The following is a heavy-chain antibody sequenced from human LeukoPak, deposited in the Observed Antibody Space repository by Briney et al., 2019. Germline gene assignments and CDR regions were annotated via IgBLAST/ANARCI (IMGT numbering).Heavy chain of an antibody. J-gene: IGHJ4*02. CDR2: LSGSPCST. CDR3: AIGYCYGSGSYWTFDY. D-gene: IGHD3-10*01. V-gene: IGHV3-23*01. CDR1: GFTFSSHA. Sequence: GGSLRLSCAASGFTFSSHALSWLRQAPGKGREGVSTLSGSPCSTYYAVCVEGPFNISRDNSKNTVYVLMSSLKADATAVYYFAIGYCYGSGSYWTFDYWGQGTLVTVSS.